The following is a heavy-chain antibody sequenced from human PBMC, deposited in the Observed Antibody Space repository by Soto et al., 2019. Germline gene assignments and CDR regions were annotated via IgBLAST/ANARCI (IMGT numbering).Heavy chain of an antibody. J-gene: IGHJ4*02. CDR3: AKRRGAGGHFDY. D-gene: IGHD2-15*01. CDR2: VSIGGST. Sequence: DVQLLESGGGLVQPAGSLRLSCAASGFTFSSYAMGWVRQGPGKGLEWVAVVSIGGSTHYADSVRGRFTISRDNSKNTLPLQMNSLTAEDTAVYFCAKRRGAGGHFDYWGQGALVTVSS. V-gene: IGHV3-23*01. CDR1: GFTFSSYA.